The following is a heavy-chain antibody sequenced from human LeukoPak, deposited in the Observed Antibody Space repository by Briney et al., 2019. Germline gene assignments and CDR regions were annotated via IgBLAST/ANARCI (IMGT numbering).Heavy chain of an antibody. CDR2: IIPIFGTA. J-gene: IGHJ3*02. Sequence: ASVKVSCKASGGTFSSYAISWVRQAPGQGLEWMGGIIPIFGTANYAQKFQGRVTITADKSTSTAYMELSSLRSEDTAVYYCARLALYSSNGAFDIWGQGTMVTVSS. V-gene: IGHV1-69*06. D-gene: IGHD6-13*01. CDR1: GGTFSSYA. CDR3: ARLALYSSNGAFDI.